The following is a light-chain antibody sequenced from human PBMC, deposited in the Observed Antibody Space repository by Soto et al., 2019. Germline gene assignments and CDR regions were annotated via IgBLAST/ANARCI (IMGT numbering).Light chain of an antibody. V-gene: IGKV1-5*01. J-gene: IGKJ2*01. CDR2: DAS. Sequence: DIQMTQSPATLSASVGDRVTFTCRASQSVSRYLAWYRQKPGKAPKLLIYDASTLESGVPSRFSGSGSGTEFTLTISSLQPDDFATYYCQQFDTYAYTFGQGTKLEIK. CDR1: QSVSRY. CDR3: QQFDTYAYT.